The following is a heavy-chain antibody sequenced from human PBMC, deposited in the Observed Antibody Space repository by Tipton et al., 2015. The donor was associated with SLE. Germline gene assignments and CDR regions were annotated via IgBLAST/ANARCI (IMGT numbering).Heavy chain of an antibody. CDR1: GGSISSGTYY. CDR3: ARSHCSSPSCYSYYFMDD. J-gene: IGHJ6*03. CDR2: IYTSGSA. V-gene: IGHV4-61*02. Sequence: TLSLTCTVSGGSISSGTYYWSWIRQPAGKGLEWIGRIYTSGSANYNPPHKSRVTISVDTSKNQFSLKLSSLPAAAPAVYYWARSHCSSPSCYSYYFMDDWGKGTTVTVSS. D-gene: IGHD2-2*02.